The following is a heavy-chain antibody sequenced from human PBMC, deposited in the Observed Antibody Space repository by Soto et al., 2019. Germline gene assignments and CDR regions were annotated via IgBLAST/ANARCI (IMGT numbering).Heavy chain of an antibody. CDR2: ISSSSSYI. V-gene: IGHV3-21*01. CDR1: GFTFSSYS. CDR3: ARETLSNIVVVPAAIYGAFDI. D-gene: IGHD2-2*01. Sequence: GGSLRLSCAASGFTFSSYSMNWVRQAPGKGLEWVSSISSSSSYIYYADSVKGRFTISRDNAKNSLYLQMNSLRAEDTAVYYCARETLSNIVVVPAAIYGAFDIWGQGTMVTVSS. J-gene: IGHJ3*02.